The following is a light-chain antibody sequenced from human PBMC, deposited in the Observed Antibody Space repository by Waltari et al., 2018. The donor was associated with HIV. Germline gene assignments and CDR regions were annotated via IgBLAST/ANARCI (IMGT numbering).Light chain of an antibody. Sequence: DIQLTQSPSYLSASVGDRVTISCQSSQGIRNHLNWFQQKPGKAPQLLIYDASTLATGVLSMFSGSSAGTDVTLTISYLQPQDIATVYCQQYENLLPRTFGGGTKVEI. CDR3: QQYENLLPRT. CDR1: QGIRNH. V-gene: IGKV1-33*01. CDR2: DAS. J-gene: IGKJ4*01.